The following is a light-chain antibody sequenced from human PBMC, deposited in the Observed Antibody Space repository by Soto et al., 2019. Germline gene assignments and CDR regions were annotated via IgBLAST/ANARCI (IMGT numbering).Light chain of an antibody. V-gene: IGLV2-11*01. J-gene: IGLJ2*01. CDR1: SSDIGGYNF. Sequence: QSALTQPRSVSGSLGQSVTISCTGTSSDIGGYNFVSWYQQHPGKAPKLIIYDVSKRPSGVPDRFSASKSGNTASLTISGLQAEDEADYYCCSYGGSVVFGGGTKVTVL. CDR3: CSYGGSVV. CDR2: DVS.